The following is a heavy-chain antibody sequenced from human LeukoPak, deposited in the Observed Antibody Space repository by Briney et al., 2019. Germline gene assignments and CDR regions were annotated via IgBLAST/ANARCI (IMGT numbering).Heavy chain of an antibody. V-gene: IGHV1-18*04. CDR2: ISPLYGNT. CDR1: GYTFTNYG. D-gene: IGHD3-10*01. J-gene: IGHJ4*02. Sequence: ASVKDSCKASGYTFTNYGINWVRQAPGRGREWMGWISPLYGNTNSVQKLQDRVTMNTDPSTSTAYMELRSLRSDDTAIYYCARDGYYGSGSYYLIDYWGQGSLVTVSS. CDR3: ARDGYYGSGSYYLIDY.